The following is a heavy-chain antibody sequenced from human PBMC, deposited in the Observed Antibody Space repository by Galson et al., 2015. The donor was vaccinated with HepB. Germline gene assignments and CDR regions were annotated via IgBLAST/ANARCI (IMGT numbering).Heavy chain of an antibody. D-gene: IGHD4-23*01. CDR1: GFTFSNAW. V-gene: IGHV3-15*07. Sequence: SLRLSCAASGFTFSNAWMNWVRQAPGKGLEWVGRIKSKTDGGTTDYAAPVKGRFTISRDDSKNTLYLQMNSLKTEDTAVYYCTTDRDLSTVAFRDRELYFDYWGQGTLVTVSS. CDR3: TTDRDLSTVAFRDRELYFDY. J-gene: IGHJ4*02. CDR2: IKSKTDGGTT.